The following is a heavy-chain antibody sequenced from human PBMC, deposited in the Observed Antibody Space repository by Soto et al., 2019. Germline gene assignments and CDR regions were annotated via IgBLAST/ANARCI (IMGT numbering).Heavy chain of an antibody. Sequence: ASVKVSCKASGYTLSDYYLQWVRQAPGQGLEWMGWINPNSGDTNYAQKFQGRVTLTRDTPINTAYMELTSLKLDDTAVYYCAREGGGIAAAGAGDDSFDIWGQGTMVTVSS. CDR2: INPNSGDT. J-gene: IGHJ3*02. D-gene: IGHD6-13*01. CDR3: AREGGGIAAAGAGDDSFDI. V-gene: IGHV1-2*02. CDR1: GYTLSDYY.